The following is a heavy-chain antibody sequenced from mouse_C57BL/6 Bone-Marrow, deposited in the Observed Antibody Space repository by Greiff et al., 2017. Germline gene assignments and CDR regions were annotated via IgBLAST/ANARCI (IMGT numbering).Heavy chain of an antibody. CDR3: ARGDYSNYLRFAY. CDR2: IYPRSGNT. D-gene: IGHD2-5*01. V-gene: IGHV1-81*01. J-gene: IGHJ3*01. Sequence: QVQLQQSGAELARPGASVKLSCKASGYTFTSYGISWVKQRTGQGLEWIGEIYPRSGNTYYNEKFKGKATLTADKSSSTAYMELRSLTSEDSAVYFCARGDYSNYLRFAYWGQGTLVTVSA. CDR1: GYTFTSYG.